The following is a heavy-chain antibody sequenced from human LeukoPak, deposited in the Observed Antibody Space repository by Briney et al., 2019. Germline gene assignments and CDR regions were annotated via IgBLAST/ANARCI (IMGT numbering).Heavy chain of an antibody. V-gene: IGHV1-24*01. CDR2: FDPEDGET. J-gene: IGHJ6*02. CDR3: ATDERGAGLGFRYGSGSYNGMDV. D-gene: IGHD3-10*01. Sequence: ASVKVSCKVSGYTLTELSMHWVRQVPGKGLEWMGGFDPEDGETLYAQKFQGRVTMTEDTSTDTAYMELSSLRSEDTTGYYCATDERGAGLGFRYGSGSYNGMDVWGQGTTVTVSS. CDR1: GYTLTELS.